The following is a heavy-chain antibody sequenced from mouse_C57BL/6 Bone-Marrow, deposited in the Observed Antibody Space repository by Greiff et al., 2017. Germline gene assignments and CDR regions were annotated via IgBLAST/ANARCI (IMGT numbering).Heavy chain of an antibody. J-gene: IGHJ3*01. CDR2: ISDGGSYT. D-gene: IGHD1-1*01. CDR1: GFTFSSYA. Sequence: EVMLVESGGGLVKPGGSLKLSCAASGFTFSSYAMSWVRQTPEKRLEWVATISDGGSYTYYPDNVKGRFTISRDNAKNNLYLQMSHLKSEDTAMYYCARGPYYYGSTPFAYWGQGTRVTVSA. CDR3: ARGPYYYGSTPFAY. V-gene: IGHV5-4*03.